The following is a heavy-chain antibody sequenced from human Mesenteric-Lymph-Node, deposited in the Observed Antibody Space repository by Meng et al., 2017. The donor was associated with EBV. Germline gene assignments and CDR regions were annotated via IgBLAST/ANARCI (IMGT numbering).Heavy chain of an antibody. J-gene: IGHJ1*01. CDR3: ARVPEISGTWLDC. CDR1: GGSISGNNW. V-gene: IGHV4-4*02. CDR2: VFHIGST. D-gene: IGHD1-7*01. Sequence: QVQLKGPGPGLVKPSGPLSLTCAGSGGSISGNNWWSWIRQPPGKGLEWIGEVFHIGSTNYNPSLKSRVTISLDKSKNQFSLKLTSVTAVDTAVYFCARVPEISGTWLDCWGQGTLVTVSS.